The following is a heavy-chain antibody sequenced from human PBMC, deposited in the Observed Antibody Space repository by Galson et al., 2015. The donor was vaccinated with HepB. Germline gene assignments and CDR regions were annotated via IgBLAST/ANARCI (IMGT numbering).Heavy chain of an antibody. V-gene: IGHV3-7*01. Sequence: SLRLSCAASGFTFTDYYMSWVRQAPGKGLEWVATIKQDGGVTYYLDSVKGRFTISRDNAKNALNLQLHSLRSEDTAVYYCATYRSRSHDFRGQGILVTVSS. D-gene: IGHD3-16*02. J-gene: IGHJ4*02. CDR1: GFTFTDYY. CDR3: ATYRSRSHDF. CDR2: IKQDGGVT.